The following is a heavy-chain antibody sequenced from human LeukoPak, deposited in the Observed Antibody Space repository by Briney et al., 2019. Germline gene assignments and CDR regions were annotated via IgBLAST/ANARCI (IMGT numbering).Heavy chain of an antibody. D-gene: IGHD3-10*01. CDR1: GGSISSSSYY. J-gene: IGHJ4*02. Sequence: PSETLSLTCTVSGGSISSSSYYWGWIRQPPGKGLEWIGSIYYSGSTYYNPSLKSRVTISVDTSKNQFSLKLSSVTAADTAVYYCAREPESEEEAGTDDYWGQGTLVTVSS. CDR3: AREPESEEEAGTDDY. CDR2: IYYSGST. V-gene: IGHV4-39*07.